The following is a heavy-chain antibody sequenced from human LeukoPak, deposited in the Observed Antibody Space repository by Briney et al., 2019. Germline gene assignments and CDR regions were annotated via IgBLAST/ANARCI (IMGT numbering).Heavy chain of an antibody. J-gene: IGHJ4*02. CDR1: GGSVGGGLYF. D-gene: IGHD1-26*01. V-gene: IGHV4-61*02. CDR2: IYTSGST. CDR3: ARRAGPTLDY. Sequence: PSQTLSLTCTVSGGSVGGGLYFWSWIRQPAGKALEWLGRIYTSGSTNYNPSLKSRVTISLDTSKNQFSLNLTSVTAADTAVYYCARRAGPTLDYWGQGILVTVSS.